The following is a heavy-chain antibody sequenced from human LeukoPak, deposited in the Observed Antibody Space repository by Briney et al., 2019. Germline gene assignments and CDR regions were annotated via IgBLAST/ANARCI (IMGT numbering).Heavy chain of an antibody. CDR1: GLTLSNYG. CDR2: ISDSGGRT. CDR3: ARAGYSSSWYGLPAPFDY. D-gene: IGHD6-13*01. J-gene: IGHJ4*02. V-gene: IGHV3-23*01. Sequence: GGSLRLSCAVSGLTLSNYGMSWVRQAPGKGLEWVAGISDSGGRTNYADSVKGRFAISRDNPRNTLYLQMNSLRAEDTAVYYCARAGYSSSWYGLPAPFDYWGQGTLVTVSS.